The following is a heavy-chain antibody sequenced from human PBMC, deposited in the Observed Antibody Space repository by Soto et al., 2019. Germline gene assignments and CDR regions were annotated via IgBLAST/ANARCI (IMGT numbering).Heavy chain of an antibody. D-gene: IGHD6-13*01. Sequence: GASVKVSCKASGYTFTSYAMHWVLQAPGQRVEWMGWINAGNGNTKYSQKFQGRVTITRDTSASTAYMELSSLRSEDTAVYYCARTYSSSWFHPGRHNWFDPWGQGTLVTVSS. J-gene: IGHJ5*02. V-gene: IGHV1-3*01. CDR3: ARTYSSSWFHPGRHNWFDP. CDR1: GYTFTSYA. CDR2: INAGNGNT.